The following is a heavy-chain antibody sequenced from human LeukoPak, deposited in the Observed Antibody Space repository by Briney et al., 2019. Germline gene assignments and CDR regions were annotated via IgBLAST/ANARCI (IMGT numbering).Heavy chain of an antibody. CDR1: GYTFTSYY. CDR3: ARARRETIFGVVTHFDY. D-gene: IGHD3-3*01. CDR2: INPSGGST. J-gene: IGHJ4*02. Sequence: GASVKVSCKASGYTFTSYYMHWVRQAPGQGLEWMGIINPSGGSTSYAQKFQGRVTMTRDTSTSTVYMELSSLRSEDTAVYYCARARRETIFGVVTHFDYWGQGTLGTVSS. V-gene: IGHV1-46*01.